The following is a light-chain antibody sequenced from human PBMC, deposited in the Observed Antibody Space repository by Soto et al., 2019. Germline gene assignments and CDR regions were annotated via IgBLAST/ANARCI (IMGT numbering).Light chain of an antibody. CDR3: QQSYSTPLT. CDR2: AAS. V-gene: IGKV1-39*01. Sequence: IRMTQSPSSLSASTGDRVTITCRASQGISSYLNWYQQKPGKAPKLLIYAASSLQSGVPSRFSGSGSGTDFTLTISSLQPEDFATYYCQQSYSTPLTFGGGTKGDIK. CDR1: QGISSY. J-gene: IGKJ4*02.